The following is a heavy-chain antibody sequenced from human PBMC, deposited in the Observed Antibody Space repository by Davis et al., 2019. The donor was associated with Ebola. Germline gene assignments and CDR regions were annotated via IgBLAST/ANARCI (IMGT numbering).Heavy chain of an antibody. J-gene: IGHJ6*02. CDR2: ISTYTGNT. CDR1: GYTFTSYG. V-gene: IGHV1-18*01. CDR3: ASGSHAVYYYYNMDV. Sequence: AASVKVSCKASGYTFTSYGISWVRQAPGQGLEWMGWISTYTGNTQYAQKLQGRVTMTTDTSTSTAYMELRSLRSDDTAVYYCASGSHAVYYYYNMDVWGQGTTVTVSS.